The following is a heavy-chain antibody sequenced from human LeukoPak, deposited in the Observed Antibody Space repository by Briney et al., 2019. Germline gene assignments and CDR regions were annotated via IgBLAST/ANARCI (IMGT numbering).Heavy chain of an antibody. J-gene: IGHJ6*02. V-gene: IGHV4-4*02. Sequence: SETLSLTCAVSGGSISSSNWWSWVRQPPGKGLEWIGEIYHSGSTNYNPSLKSRVTISVDKSKNQFPLKLSSVTAADTAVYYCARVKRIQLWSTPDLYYYYGMDVWGQGTTVTVSS. CDR2: IYHSGST. CDR1: GGSISSSNW. CDR3: ARVKRIQLWSTPDLYYYYGMDV. D-gene: IGHD5-18*01.